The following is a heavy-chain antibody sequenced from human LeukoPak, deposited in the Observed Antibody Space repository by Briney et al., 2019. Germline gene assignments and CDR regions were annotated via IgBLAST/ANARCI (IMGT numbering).Heavy chain of an antibody. Sequence: TSETLSLTCTVSGGSISSYYRSWIRQPAGKGLEWIGRIYTSGSTNYNPSLKSRVTMSVDTSKNQFSLKLSSVTAADTAVYYCARGLRFYYDSSGYDYWGQGTLVTVSS. CDR1: GGSISSYY. D-gene: IGHD3-22*01. V-gene: IGHV4-4*07. CDR2: IYTSGST. J-gene: IGHJ4*02. CDR3: ARGLRFYYDSSGYDY.